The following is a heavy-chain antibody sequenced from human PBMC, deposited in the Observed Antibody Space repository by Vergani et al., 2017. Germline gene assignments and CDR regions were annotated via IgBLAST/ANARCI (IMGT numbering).Heavy chain of an antibody. Sequence: QVQLVQSGAEVKKPGASVKVSCKASGYTFTSYDINWVRQATGQGLEWMGWMNPNSGNTGYAQKFQGRVTMTRNTSISTAYMELSSLRSEDTAVYYCARGSSGPRYYYYYYMDVWGKGTTVTVSS. D-gene: IGHD6-25*01. CDR3: ARGSSGPRYYYYYYMDV. V-gene: IGHV1-8*01. J-gene: IGHJ6*03. CDR2: MNPNSGNT. CDR1: GYTFTSYD.